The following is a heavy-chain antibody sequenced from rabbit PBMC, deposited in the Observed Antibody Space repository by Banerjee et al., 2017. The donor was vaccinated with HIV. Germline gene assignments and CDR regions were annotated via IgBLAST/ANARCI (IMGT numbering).Heavy chain of an antibody. CDR1: GFSFSSGFY. Sequence: QEQLEESGGDRVKPEGSLTLTCTASGFSFSSGFYVCWVRQAPGKGLEWIACIYGERGGSTYYASWAKGRFTISKTSSTTVTLQMTSLTAADTATYFCARDYASSDYQFNLWGQGTLVTVS. CDR2: IYGERGGST. V-gene: IGHV1S45*01. J-gene: IGHJ4*01. D-gene: IGHD1-1*01. CDR3: ARDYASSDYQFNL.